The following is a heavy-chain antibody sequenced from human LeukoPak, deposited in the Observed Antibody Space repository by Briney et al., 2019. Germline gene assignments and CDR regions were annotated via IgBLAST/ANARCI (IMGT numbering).Heavy chain of an antibody. CDR2: ISSSSSYI. V-gene: IGHV3-21*01. CDR1: GFTFSSYS. J-gene: IGHJ5*02. D-gene: IGHD3-10*01. CDR3: ARDFRGWENWFDP. Sequence: KPGGSLRLSCAASGFTFSSYSMNWVRQAPGKGLEWVSSISSSSSYIYYADSVKGRFTISRDNAKNSLYLQMNSLRAEDTAVYYCARDFRGWENWFDPWGQGTLVTVSS.